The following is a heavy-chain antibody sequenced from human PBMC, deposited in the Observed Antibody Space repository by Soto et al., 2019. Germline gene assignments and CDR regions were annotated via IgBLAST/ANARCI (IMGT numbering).Heavy chain of an antibody. V-gene: IGHV1-69*01. D-gene: IGHD3-3*01. CDR2: IIPIFGTA. Sequence: QVQLVQSGAEVKKPGSSVKVSCKASGGTFSSYAISWVRQAPGQGLEWMGGIIPIFGTANYAQKFQGRVTITADESTSTAYMELSSLRSEDTAVYYCARVGRFLEWLFDYFYYGMDVWGQGTTVTVSS. CDR3: ARVGRFLEWLFDYFYYGMDV. J-gene: IGHJ6*02. CDR1: GGTFSSYA.